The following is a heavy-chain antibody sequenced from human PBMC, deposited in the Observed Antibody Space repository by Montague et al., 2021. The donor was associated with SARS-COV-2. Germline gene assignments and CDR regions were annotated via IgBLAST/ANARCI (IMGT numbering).Heavy chain of an antibody. Sequence: SLRLSCAASGFTVSSNYMSWVRQAPGKGLEWVSDIYSGGSTYYADSVKGRFTISRDNSKNTVYLQMNSLRAEDTAVYYCARTYAPSAVAVDYWGQGTLVTVSS. V-gene: IGHV3-66*01. CDR1: GFTVSSNY. D-gene: IGHD6-19*01. CDR3: ARTYAPSAVAVDY. J-gene: IGHJ4*02. CDR2: IYSGGST.